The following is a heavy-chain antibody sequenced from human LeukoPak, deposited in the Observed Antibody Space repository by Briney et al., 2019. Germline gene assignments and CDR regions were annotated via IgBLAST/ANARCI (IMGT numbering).Heavy chain of an antibody. V-gene: IGHV3-30*18. J-gene: IGHJ4*02. CDR3: AKDSKSYGTFDY. CDR2: ISYDGSNK. Sequence: GGSLRLSCAAAGFTFSSYGMHWVRQARGKGMEWVAVISYDGSNKYYADSVKGRFTISRDNSKNTLYLQMNSLRAEDTAVYYCAKDSKSYGTFDYWGQGTLVTVSS. CDR1: GFTFSSYG. D-gene: IGHD5-18*01.